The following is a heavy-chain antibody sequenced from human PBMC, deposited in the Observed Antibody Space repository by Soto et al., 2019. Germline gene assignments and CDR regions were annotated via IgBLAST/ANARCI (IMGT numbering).Heavy chain of an antibody. Sequence: EVQLLESGGGLVQPGGSLRLSCAASGFTFSSYAMSWVRQAPGKGLEWVSAISGSGGSTYYADSVKGRFTISRDNSKNTLYLQMNSLRAEDTAVYYCAKGDSGHSNPRKYFDYWGQGTLVTVSS. V-gene: IGHV3-23*01. CDR1: GFTFSSYA. CDR2: ISGSGGST. J-gene: IGHJ4*02. D-gene: IGHD4-4*01. CDR3: AKGDSGHSNPRKYFDY.